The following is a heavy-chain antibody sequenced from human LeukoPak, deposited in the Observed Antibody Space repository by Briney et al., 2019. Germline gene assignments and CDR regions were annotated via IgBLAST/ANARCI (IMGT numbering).Heavy chain of an antibody. Sequence: SQTLSLTCTVSGGSISSGGYYWSWIRQHPGKGLEWIGYIYYSGSTYYIPSLKSRVTISVDTSKNQFSLKLSSVTAADTAVYYCARDSSGWLFDYWGQGTLVTVSS. CDR1: GGSISSGGYY. D-gene: IGHD6-19*01. V-gene: IGHV4-31*03. CDR3: ARDSSGWLFDY. J-gene: IGHJ4*02. CDR2: IYYSGST.